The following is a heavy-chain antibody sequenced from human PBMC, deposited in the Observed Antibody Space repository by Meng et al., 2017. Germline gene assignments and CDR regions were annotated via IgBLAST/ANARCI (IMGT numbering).Heavy chain of an antibody. V-gene: IGHV3-33*01. J-gene: IGHJ4*02. Sequence: QVQLVEAGGGVVRPGGALRLSCAASGFTFSSYGMHWVRQAPGKGLEWVAVIWYDGSNKYYADSVKGRFTISRDNSKNTLYLQMNSLRAEDTAVYYCASSPSVAGTFVDYWGQGTLVTVSS. CDR3: ASSPSVAGTFVDY. CDR1: GFTFSSYG. D-gene: IGHD6-19*01. CDR2: IWYDGSNK.